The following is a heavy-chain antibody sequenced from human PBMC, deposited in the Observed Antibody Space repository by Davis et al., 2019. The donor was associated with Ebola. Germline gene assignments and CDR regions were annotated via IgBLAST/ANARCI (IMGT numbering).Heavy chain of an antibody. V-gene: IGHV3-74*01. D-gene: IGHD3-3*01. J-gene: IGHJ5*02. CDR1: GFTFSNYW. CDR2: INSDGSST. Sequence: HTGGSLRLSCAASGFTFSNYWMHWVRQAPGKGLVWVSRINSDGSSTSYADSVKGRFTISRDNAKNTMYRQMNSLRAEDTAVYYCGRSGYYQGLWFDPWGQGTLVTVSS. CDR3: GRSGYYQGLWFDP.